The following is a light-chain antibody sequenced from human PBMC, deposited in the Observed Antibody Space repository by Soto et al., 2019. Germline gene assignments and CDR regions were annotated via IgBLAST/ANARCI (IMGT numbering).Light chain of an antibody. CDR1: QSVSSSY. CDR2: GAS. V-gene: IGKV3-20*01. Sequence: EIVLTQSPGTLSLSPGERATLSCRASQSVSSSYLAWYQQKPGQAPRLLIYGASSRATGIPDRFSGSGSGTDCPLTISRREPEDFAVYYCQQYGSSPPWTFGQGTKVEIK. J-gene: IGKJ1*01. CDR3: QQYGSSPPWT.